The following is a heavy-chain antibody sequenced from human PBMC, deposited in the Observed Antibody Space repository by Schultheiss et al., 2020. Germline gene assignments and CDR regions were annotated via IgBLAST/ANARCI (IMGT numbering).Heavy chain of an antibody. J-gene: IGHJ3*02. CDR1: GFSFDDYA. V-gene: IGHV3-7*01. CDR3: ARDYGPMVRGPWGAFDI. D-gene: IGHD3-10*01. Sequence: GGSLRLSCTASGFSFDDYAMHWVRQAPGKGLEWVANIKQDGSEKYYVDSVKGRFTISRDNAKNSLYLQMNSLRAEDTAVYYCARDYGPMVRGPWGAFDIWGQGTMVTVSS. CDR2: IKQDGSEK.